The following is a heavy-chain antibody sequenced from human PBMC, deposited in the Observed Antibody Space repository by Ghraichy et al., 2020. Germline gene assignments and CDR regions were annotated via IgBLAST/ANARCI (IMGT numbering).Heavy chain of an antibody. CDR1: GFTFSSYS. J-gene: IGHJ4*02. CDR3: TRDPHSLDY. D-gene: IGHD2-21*01. CDR2: IRRSGSIT. V-gene: IGHV3-48*02. Sequence: ETLSLTCAASGFTFSSYSMNWVRQAPGKGLEWVSYIRRSGSITYYADSVKGRFTISRDDAKNSLYLQMNSLRDEDTAVYYCTRDPHSLDYWGQGTLVTVSS.